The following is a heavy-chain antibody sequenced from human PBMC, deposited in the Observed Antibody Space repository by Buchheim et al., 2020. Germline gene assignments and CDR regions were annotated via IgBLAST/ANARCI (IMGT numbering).Heavy chain of an antibody. D-gene: IGHD6-6*01. V-gene: IGHV3-74*03. J-gene: IGHJ5*02. Sequence: EVQLVESGGDLIQPGGSLRLSCAASGFTFSSSWMHWVRQVPGKGLVWVSSIKSDGSRTTYADSVQGRFTISRDKGKTTLYLQMSGLRVEDTAVYFCAKYGSSWGQGTL. CDR3: AKYGSS. CDR2: IKSDGSRT. CDR1: GFTFSSSW.